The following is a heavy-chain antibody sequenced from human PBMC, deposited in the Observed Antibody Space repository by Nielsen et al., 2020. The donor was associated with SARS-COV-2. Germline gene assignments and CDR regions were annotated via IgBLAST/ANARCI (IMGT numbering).Heavy chain of an antibody. V-gene: IGHV3-21*05. CDR2: ISSSSSYT. CDR3: ARDHLPFTIFGVVNSYYYYGMDV. D-gene: IGHD3-3*01. CDR1: GFTFSSYS. Sequence: GESLKISCAASGFTFSSYSMNWVRQAPGKGLEWVSYISSSSSYTNYADSVKGRFTISRDNAKNSLYLQMNSLRAEDTAVYYCARDHLPFTIFGVVNSYYYYGMDVWGQGTTVTVSS. J-gene: IGHJ6*02.